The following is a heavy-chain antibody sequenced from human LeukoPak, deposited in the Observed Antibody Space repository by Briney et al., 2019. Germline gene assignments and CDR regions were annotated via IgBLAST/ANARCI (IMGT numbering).Heavy chain of an antibody. CDR2: ISGSGGST. CDR3: AKDQVTIFGVDYDAFDI. CDR1: GFTFSTSG. J-gene: IGHJ3*02. Sequence: GGSLRLSCSASGFTFSTSGMNWVRQAPGKGLEWVSTISGSGGSTFYADSVKGRFAISRDNSKNTLYLQMNSLRAEDTAVYYCAKDQVTIFGVDYDAFDIWGQGTMVTVSS. D-gene: IGHD3-3*01. V-gene: IGHV3-23*01.